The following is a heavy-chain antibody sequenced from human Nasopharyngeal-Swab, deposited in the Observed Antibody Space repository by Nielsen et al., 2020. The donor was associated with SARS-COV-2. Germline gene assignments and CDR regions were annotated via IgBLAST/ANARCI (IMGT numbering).Heavy chain of an antibody. J-gene: IGHJ4*02. CDR2: ISAYNGNT. CDR1: GDTCTSYG. Sequence: ASVKVSCKASGDTCTSYGISWVRQAPGQGLEWMGWISAYNGNTNYAQKLQGRVTMTTDTSTSTAYMELRSLRSDDTAVYYCARDHDCGGDCYSYDYWGQGTLVTVSS. V-gene: IGHV1-18*01. D-gene: IGHD2-21*01. CDR3: ARDHDCGGDCYSYDY.